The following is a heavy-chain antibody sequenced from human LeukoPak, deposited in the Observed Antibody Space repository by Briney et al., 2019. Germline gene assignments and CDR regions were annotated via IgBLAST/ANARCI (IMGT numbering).Heavy chain of an antibody. Sequence: SETLSLTCTVSGGSISSSSYYWGWIRQPPGKGLEWIGSIYYSGSTYYNPSLKSRVTISVDTSKNQFSLKLSSVTAADTAVYYCARHRHLYDFWSGLERGGNWFDPWGQGTLVTVSS. D-gene: IGHD3-3*01. CDR1: GGSISSSSYY. CDR3: ARHRHLYDFWSGLERGGNWFDP. CDR2: IYYSGST. J-gene: IGHJ5*02. V-gene: IGHV4-39*01.